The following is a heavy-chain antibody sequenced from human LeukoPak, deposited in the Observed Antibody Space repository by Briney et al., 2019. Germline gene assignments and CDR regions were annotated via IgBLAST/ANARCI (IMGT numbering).Heavy chain of an antibody. CDR3: ARITVTTWYWFDP. J-gene: IGHJ5*02. CDR2: IYHSGST. Sequence: SETLSLTCAVSGGSISSSNWWSWVRQPPGKGLEWIGEIYHSGSTNYNPSLKSRVTISVDKSKNQFSLKLSSVTAADTAVYYCARITVTTWYWFDPWGQGTLVTVPS. CDR1: GGSISSSNW. V-gene: IGHV4-4*02. D-gene: IGHD4-17*01.